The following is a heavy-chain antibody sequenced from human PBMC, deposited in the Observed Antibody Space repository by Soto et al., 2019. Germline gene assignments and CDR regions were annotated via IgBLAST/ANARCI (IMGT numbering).Heavy chain of an antibody. V-gene: IGHV6-1*01. D-gene: IGHD2-8*01. CDR2: TYYMSKWYN. CDR1: GYRVSSTIAA. Sequence: NTRSLACAISGYRVSSTIAALDLTRQSPSRGLEWLGRTYYMSKWYNDYAVSVKSRITINPDTSKNQFSIHLNSLTPQHTAVDYCARVYGRTNGFDPRGQGTLVTV. J-gene: IGHJ5*02. CDR3: ARVYGRTNGFDP.